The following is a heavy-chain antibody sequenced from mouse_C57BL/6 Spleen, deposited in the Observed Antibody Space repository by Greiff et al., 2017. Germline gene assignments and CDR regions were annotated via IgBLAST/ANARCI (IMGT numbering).Heavy chain of an antibody. V-gene: IGHV5-17*01. Sequence: EVMLVESGGGLVKPGGSLKLSCAASGFTFSDYGMHWVRQAPEKGLEGVAYISSGSSTIYYADTVKGRFPISRDNAKNTLFLQMTSLRSEDTAMYYCARGGGNYLYAMDYWGQGTSVTVSS. D-gene: IGHD2-1*01. J-gene: IGHJ4*01. CDR1: GFTFSDYG. CDR3: ARGGGNYLYAMDY. CDR2: ISSGSSTI.